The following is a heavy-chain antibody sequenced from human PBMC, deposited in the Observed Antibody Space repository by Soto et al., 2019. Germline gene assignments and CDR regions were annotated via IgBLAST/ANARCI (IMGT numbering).Heavy chain of an antibody. Sequence: GWSLRLSCASSVFTFISYSMNWVRQAPGKGLEWVSSISSSSSYIYYADSVKGRFTISRDNAKNSLYLQMNSLRAEDTAVYYCARDWPPYDFWSGYFSHYYFDYWGQGTLVTVSS. CDR1: VFTFISYS. D-gene: IGHD3-3*01. CDR3: ARDWPPYDFWSGYFSHYYFDY. J-gene: IGHJ4*02. V-gene: IGHV3-21*01. CDR2: ISSSSSYI.